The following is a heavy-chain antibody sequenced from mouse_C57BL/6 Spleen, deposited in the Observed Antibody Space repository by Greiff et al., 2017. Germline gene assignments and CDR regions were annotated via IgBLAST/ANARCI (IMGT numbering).Heavy chain of an antibody. CDR1: GFNIKDYY. J-gene: IGHJ2*01. CDR3: TTPIYYYGSSYQDFDY. CDR2: IDPEDGDT. V-gene: IGHV14-1*01. D-gene: IGHD1-1*01. Sequence: VQLQQSGAELVRPGASVKLSCTASGFNIKDYYMHWVKQRPGQGLEWIGRIDPEDGDTEYAPKFQGKATMTADTSSNTAYLQLSSLTSEDTAVYYCTTPIYYYGSSYQDFDYWGQGTTLTVSS.